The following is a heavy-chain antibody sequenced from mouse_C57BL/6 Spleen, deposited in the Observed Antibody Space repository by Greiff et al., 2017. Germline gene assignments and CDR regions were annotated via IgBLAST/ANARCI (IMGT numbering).Heavy chain of an antibody. CDR3: ARHEDRDWGQDYCDY. CDR1: GYTFTEYT. V-gene: IGHV1-62-2*01. Sequence: QVQLQQSGAELVKPGASVKLSCKASGYTFTEYTIHWVKQRSGQGLEWIGWFYPGSGSIKYNEKFKDKATLTADKSSSKVYMELSRLTSEDAAVYFWARHEDRDWGQDYCDYWGQGTTLTVSS. D-gene: IGHD4-1*01. J-gene: IGHJ2*01. CDR2: FYPGSGSI.